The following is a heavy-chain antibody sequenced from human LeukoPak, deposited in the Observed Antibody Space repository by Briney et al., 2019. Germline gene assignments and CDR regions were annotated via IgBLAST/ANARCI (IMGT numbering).Heavy chain of an antibody. D-gene: IGHD3-3*01. CDR2: INHSGST. Sequence: SGTLSLTCAVYGGSFSGYYWSWIRQPPGKGLEWIGEINHSGSTNYNPSLKSRVTISVDTSKNQFSLKLSSVTAADTAVYYCARDGNQLRFLEWLPPRGYSWFDPWGQGTLDTVSS. V-gene: IGHV4-34*01. J-gene: IGHJ5*02. CDR3: ARDGNQLRFLEWLPPRGYSWFDP. CDR1: GGSFSGYY.